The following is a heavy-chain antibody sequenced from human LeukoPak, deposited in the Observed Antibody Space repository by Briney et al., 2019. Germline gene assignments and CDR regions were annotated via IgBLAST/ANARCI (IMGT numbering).Heavy chain of an antibody. V-gene: IGHV3-30-3*01. Sequence: GRSLRPSCAASGFTFSSYAMHWVRQAPGKGLEWVAVISYDGSNNYYADSVKGRFIISRDNSKNMLYLQMDSLRAEDTALYYCARLWGSVSGYFDYWGQGTLVTVSS. CDR2: ISYDGSNN. CDR3: ARLWGSVSGYFDY. J-gene: IGHJ4*02. D-gene: IGHD2-21*01. CDR1: GFTFSSYA.